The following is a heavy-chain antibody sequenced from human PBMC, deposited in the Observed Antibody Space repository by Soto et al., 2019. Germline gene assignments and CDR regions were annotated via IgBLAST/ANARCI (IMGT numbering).Heavy chain of an antibody. CDR1: GFNFNNYI. CDR2: IGAGGDFI. CDR3: ARVWPEGDSRYYYSGLDV. J-gene: IGHJ6*02. Sequence: EVQLVESGGDLVKPGGSLRLSCVASGFNFNNYIMNWVRRAPGKGLEWVSSIGAGGDFIYYADSVRGRFTISRDNARNSLHLQMDSLTAGDTAVYDCARVWPEGDSRYYYSGLDVWGQGTTVTVSS. D-gene: IGHD2-21*02. V-gene: IGHV3-21*06.